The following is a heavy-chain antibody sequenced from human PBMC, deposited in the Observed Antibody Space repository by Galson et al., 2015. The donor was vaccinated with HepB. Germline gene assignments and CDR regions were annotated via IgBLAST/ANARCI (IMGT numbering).Heavy chain of an antibody. V-gene: IGHV1-3*01. J-gene: IGHJ4*02. CDR3: ARDLSSSGGGY. Sequence: SVKVSCKASGYTFTSYAMHWVRQAPGQRLEWMGWINAGNGNTKYSQKFQGRVTITRDTSASTAYMELSSLRSDDTAVYYCARDLSSSGGGYWGQGTLVTVSS. D-gene: IGHD6-13*01. CDR1: GYTFTSYA. CDR2: INAGNGNT.